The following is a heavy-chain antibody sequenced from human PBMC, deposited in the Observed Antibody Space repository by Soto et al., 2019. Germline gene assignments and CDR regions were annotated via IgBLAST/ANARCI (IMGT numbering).Heavy chain of an antibody. CDR3: ARVSSRNHYYYYMEV. CDR2: INAGNGNT. Sequence: ASVKVSCKASGYTFTSYAMHLVRQAPGQRLEWMGWINAGNGNTKYSQKFQGRVTITRDTSASTAYMELSSLRSEDTAVYYCARVSSRNHYYYYMEVWGKGTTVTVSS. CDR1: GYTFTSYA. D-gene: IGHD6-13*01. J-gene: IGHJ6*03. V-gene: IGHV1-3*01.